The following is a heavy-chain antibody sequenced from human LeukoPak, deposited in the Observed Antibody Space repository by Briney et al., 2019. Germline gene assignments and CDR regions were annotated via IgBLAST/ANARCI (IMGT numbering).Heavy chain of an antibody. J-gene: IGHJ6*03. V-gene: IGHV3-30*02. CDR3: AKDRCSNGIDCYYYYMDV. Sequence: GGSLRLSCAASGFTFSSYGMHWVRQAPGKGLEWVACIQYDGSNEQYADSVKGRFSISRDSSKNILYLQLNSLRAEDTAVYYCAKDRCSNGIDCYYYYMDVWGKGTTVTISS. D-gene: IGHD2-8*01. CDR1: GFTFSSYG. CDR2: IQYDGSNE.